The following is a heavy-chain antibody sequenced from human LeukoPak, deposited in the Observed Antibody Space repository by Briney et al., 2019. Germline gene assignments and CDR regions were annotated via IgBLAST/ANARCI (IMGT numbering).Heavy chain of an antibody. V-gene: IGHV3-23*01. D-gene: IGHD1-26*01. Sequence: GGSLRLSCAASGFTFSRYWMSWVRQAPGKGLEWVSAISSGGGVTYYADSVKGRFTVSRDNSNKKVFLQMNSLRADDTAVYYCAKAGWYSAKTYATYDDAYDIWGRGTMVTVSS. J-gene: IGHJ3*02. CDR3: AKAGWYSAKTYATYDDAYDI. CDR1: GFTFSRYW. CDR2: ISSGGGVT.